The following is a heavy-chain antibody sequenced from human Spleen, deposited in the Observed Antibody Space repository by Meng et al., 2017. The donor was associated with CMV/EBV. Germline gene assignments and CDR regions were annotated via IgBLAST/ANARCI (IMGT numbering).Heavy chain of an antibody. CDR2: IIPLLGTT. V-gene: IGHV1-69*10. CDR3: ARGPSQANILPMAAYWFYGMDV. Sequence: SVQVSCKTSGDIFSKYAFSWVRQAPGQGLEWMGEIIPLLGTTTYAQKFQGRVTITADKSTGTTYMELSSLRSDDTAVFYCARGPSQANILPMAAYWFYGMDVWGQGTTVTVSS. D-gene: IGHD2-8*02. CDR1: GDIFSKYA. J-gene: IGHJ6*02.